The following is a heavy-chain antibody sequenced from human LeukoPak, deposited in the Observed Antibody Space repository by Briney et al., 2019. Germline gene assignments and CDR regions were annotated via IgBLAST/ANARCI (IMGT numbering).Heavy chain of an antibody. V-gene: IGHV4-4*07. D-gene: IGHD3-16*01. Sequence: PSETLSLTCTVSGGYIHTYFWSWIRQPAGKGLEWLRRFPASGTTNYNPSLKSRVTISVDTSKNQCSLKLTSVTAADTAVYYCARIGGITYFDYWGQGSLVTVSS. CDR1: GGYIHTYF. CDR2: FPASGTT. CDR3: ARIGGITYFDY. J-gene: IGHJ4*02.